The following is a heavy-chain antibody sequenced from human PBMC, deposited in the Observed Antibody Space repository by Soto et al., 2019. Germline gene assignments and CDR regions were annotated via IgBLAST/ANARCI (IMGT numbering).Heavy chain of an antibody. CDR1: GYTFTSYA. D-gene: IGHD3-10*01. J-gene: IGHJ4*02. Sequence: VASVKVSCKASGYTFTSYAMHCVRQAPGQRLEWMGWINAGNGNTKYSQKFQGRVTITRDTSASTAYMELSSLRSEDTAVYYCARGHGSGSSDYWGQGTLVTVSS. V-gene: IGHV1-3*01. CDR2: INAGNGNT. CDR3: ARGHGSGSSDY.